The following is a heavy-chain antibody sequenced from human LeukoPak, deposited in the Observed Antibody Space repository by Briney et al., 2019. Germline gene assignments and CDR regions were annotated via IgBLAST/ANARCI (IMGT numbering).Heavy chain of an antibody. CDR1: GFPFSTHG. CDR2: ISPSGDIT. D-gene: IGHD3/OR15-3a*01. V-gene: IGHV3-23*01. J-gene: IGHJ3*01. Sequence: PGGSLRLSCAASGFPFSTHGMNWLRQARGKGLEWVSGISPSGDITYYADSVMGRFTISRGNRQSTVSLQMNSLRAEDTALYYCVRDLDWGAFDVWGQGTMVTVSS. CDR3: VRDLDWGAFDV.